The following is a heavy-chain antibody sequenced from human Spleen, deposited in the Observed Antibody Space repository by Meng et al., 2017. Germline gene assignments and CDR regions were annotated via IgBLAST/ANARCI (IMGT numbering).Heavy chain of an antibody. CDR2: INSRPDGGTT. Sequence: GESLKISCAASGLTFNNAWMTWVRQAPGKGLEWVGRINSRPDGGTTDYAEAVKGRFIISRDDSRNTVYLQMSGLRIDDTGVYYCTWDDKAVSDYWGQGTLVTVSS. D-gene: IGHD3-9*01. CDR1: GLTFNNAW. J-gene: IGHJ4*02. V-gene: IGHV3-15*01. CDR3: TWDDKAVSDY.